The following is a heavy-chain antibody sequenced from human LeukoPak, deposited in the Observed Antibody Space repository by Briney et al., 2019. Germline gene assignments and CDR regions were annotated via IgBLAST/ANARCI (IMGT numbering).Heavy chain of an antibody. V-gene: IGHV4-4*07. CDR2: IYTSGST. CDR1: GGSISSYD. D-gene: IGHD6-13*01. Sequence: SETLSLTCTVSGGSISSYDWSWIRQPAGKGLEWIGRIYTSGSTNYNPSLKSRVTMSVDTSKEQFSLKLSSVTAADTAVYYCARLSSSWYQDWYFDLWXRGTLVTVSX. CDR3: ARLSSSWYQDWYFDL. J-gene: IGHJ2*01.